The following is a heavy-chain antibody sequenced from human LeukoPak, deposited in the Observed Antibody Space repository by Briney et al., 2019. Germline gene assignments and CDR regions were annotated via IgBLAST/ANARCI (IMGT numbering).Heavy chain of an antibody. CDR2: ISGSDIRT. CDR3: ASENYYDKSGSNFDF. J-gene: IGHJ4*02. Sequence: PGGSLRLSCAASGFTFSNYALSWVGQAPGKGLEWVSTISGSDIRTYYADSVKGRFTISRDNSKNTLYLQMNSLSAEDTAVYYCASENYYDKSGSNFDFWGQGTLVTVSS. V-gene: IGHV3-23*01. CDR1: GFTFSNYA. D-gene: IGHD3-22*01.